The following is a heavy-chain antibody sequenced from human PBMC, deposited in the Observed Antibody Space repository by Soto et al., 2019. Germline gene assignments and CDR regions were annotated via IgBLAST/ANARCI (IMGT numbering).Heavy chain of an antibody. J-gene: IGHJ3*02. V-gene: IGHV3-11*01. Sequence: QEQLVESGGGLVKAGGSLRLACEASGFGFSDHDMNWIRQAPGKGLEWVSYISRTGDTVYYADSVKGRFTISRDNAKNSLFLQMNSLRAEDTAIYFCSREGQIRDAFHIWGQGTVVTVSS. CDR1: GFGFSDHD. CDR2: ISRTGDTV. CDR3: SREGQIRDAFHI.